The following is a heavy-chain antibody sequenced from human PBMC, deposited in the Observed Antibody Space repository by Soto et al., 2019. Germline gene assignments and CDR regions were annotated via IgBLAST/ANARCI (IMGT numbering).Heavy chain of an antibody. V-gene: IGHV3-9*01. CDR1: GFTFDDYA. Sequence: SLKISCAASGFTFDDYAMHWVRQAPGKGLEWVSGISWNSGSIGYADSVKGRFTISRDNAKNSLYLQMNSLRAEDTALYYCAKVFTGKDIVATIFDYWGQGTLVTVSS. CDR3: AKVFTGKDIVATIFDY. D-gene: IGHD5-12*01. J-gene: IGHJ4*02. CDR2: ISWNSGSI.